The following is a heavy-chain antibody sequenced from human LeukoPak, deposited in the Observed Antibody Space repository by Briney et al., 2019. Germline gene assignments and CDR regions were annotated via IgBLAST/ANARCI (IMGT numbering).Heavy chain of an antibody. J-gene: IGHJ4*02. CDR1: GFTFSSYA. V-gene: IGHV3-30*04. Sequence: GGSLRLSCAASGFTFSSYAMHWVRQAPGKGLEWVAVISYDGSNKYYADSVKGRFTISRDNSKNTLYLQMNSLRAEDTAVYYCARDYDFWSGYSANFDYWGQGTLVTVSS. CDR2: ISYDGSNK. CDR3: ARDYDFWSGYSANFDY. D-gene: IGHD3-3*01.